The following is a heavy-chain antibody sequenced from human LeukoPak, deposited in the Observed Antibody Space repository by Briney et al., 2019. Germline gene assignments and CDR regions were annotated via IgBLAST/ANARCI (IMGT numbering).Heavy chain of an antibody. CDR1: GFTFSRYW. CDR2: INEDGSEE. V-gene: IGHV3-7*01. CDR3: ARAGDGTAARDY. D-gene: IGHD2-15*01. J-gene: IGHJ4*02. Sequence: GGCLRLSCAPSGFTFSRYWMSWVRQAPGKGLEWVANINEDGSEEYYVDSVRGRFTIARDNAKNSLYLQMNSLRAEDTAVYYCARAGDGTAARDYWGQGTLVTVSS.